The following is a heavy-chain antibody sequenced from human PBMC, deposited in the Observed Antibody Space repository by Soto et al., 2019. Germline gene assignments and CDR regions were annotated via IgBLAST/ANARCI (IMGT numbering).Heavy chain of an antibody. Sequence: EVQLVESGGGLVQPGGSLKLSCAASGYTFSGSAMHWVRQASRKGLEWVGRIRSKANSYATAYAASVKGRFTISRDDSKTTAYLQMNSLKTEDTAVYYCTRQWNCDFWSGYLLDYWGQGTLVTVSS. J-gene: IGHJ4*02. D-gene: IGHD3-3*01. CDR2: IRSKANSYAT. CDR3: TRQWNCDFWSGYLLDY. CDR1: GYTFSGSA. V-gene: IGHV3-73*01.